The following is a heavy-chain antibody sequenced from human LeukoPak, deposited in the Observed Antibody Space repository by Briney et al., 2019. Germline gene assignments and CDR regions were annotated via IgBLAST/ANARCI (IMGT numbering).Heavy chain of an antibody. CDR3: AREGAIVVVPAAMKDHYYGMDV. J-gene: IGHJ6*02. Sequence: SVKVSCKASGYTFTSYDISWVRQAPGQGLEWMGGIIPIFGTANYAQKFQGRVTITADESTSTAYMELSSLRSEDTAVYYCAREGAIVVVPAAMKDHYYGMDVWGQGTTVTVSS. CDR1: GYTFTSYD. V-gene: IGHV1-69*13. D-gene: IGHD2-2*01. CDR2: IIPIFGTA.